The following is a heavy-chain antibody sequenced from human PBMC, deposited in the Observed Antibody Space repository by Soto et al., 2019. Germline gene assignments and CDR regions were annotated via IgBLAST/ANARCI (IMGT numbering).Heavy chain of an antibody. V-gene: IGHV1-69*01. D-gene: IGHD3-10*01. CDR1: GGTFSSYA. CDR3: ARMVRGVIGPNYYYYGMDV. CDR2: IIPIFGTA. Sequence: QVQLVQSGAEVKKPGSSVKVSCKASGGTFSSYAISWVRQAPGQGLEWMGGIIPIFGTANYAQKFQGRVTITADESTSTAYMELSSLRSEDTAVYYCARMVRGVIGPNYYYYGMDVWGQGTTVTVSS. J-gene: IGHJ6*02.